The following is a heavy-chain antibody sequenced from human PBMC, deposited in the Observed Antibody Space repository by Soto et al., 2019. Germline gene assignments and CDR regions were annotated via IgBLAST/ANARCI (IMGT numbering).Heavy chain of an antibody. V-gene: IGHV4-31*03. CDR2: IYYSGST. J-gene: IGHJ4*02. CDR3: ARGSTVAAILFDY. CDR1: GDSISSGGYY. Sequence: PSQTLSLTCTVSGDSISSGGYYWSCIRQHPGKGLEWIGYIYYSGSTYYNPSLKSRVIISVDTSKNQFSLKLSSVTAADTAVYYCARGSTVAAILFDYWGQGTLVTVSS. D-gene: IGHD2-15*01.